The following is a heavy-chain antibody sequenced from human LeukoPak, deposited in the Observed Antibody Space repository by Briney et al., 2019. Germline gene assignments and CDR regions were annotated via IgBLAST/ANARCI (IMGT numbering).Heavy chain of an antibody. CDR3: AKDLIAARGYFDY. Sequence: GGSLRLSXAASGFTFSSYGMHWVRQAPGKGLEWVAFIRYDGSNKYYADSVEGRFTISRDNSKNTLYLQMNSLRAEDTAVYYCAKDLIAARGYFDYWGQGTLVTVSS. CDR1: GFTFSSYG. CDR2: IRYDGSNK. V-gene: IGHV3-30*02. J-gene: IGHJ4*02. D-gene: IGHD6-6*01.